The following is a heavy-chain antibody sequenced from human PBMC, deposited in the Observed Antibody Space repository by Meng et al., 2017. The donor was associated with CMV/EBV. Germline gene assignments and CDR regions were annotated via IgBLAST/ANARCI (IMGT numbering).Heavy chain of an antibody. CDR1: GFTFSRFG. CDR3: AKDYYYYAMDV. V-gene: IGHV3-30*02. Sequence: GESLLISCAASGFTFSRFGMHWVRQAPGKGLEWVSYIFFDGNKTYYADSVRGRFTILRDVSGTTLYLQMNSLRAEDAAVYYCAKDYYYYAMDVWGLGSTVTVSS. CDR2: IFFDGNKT. J-gene: IGHJ6*02.